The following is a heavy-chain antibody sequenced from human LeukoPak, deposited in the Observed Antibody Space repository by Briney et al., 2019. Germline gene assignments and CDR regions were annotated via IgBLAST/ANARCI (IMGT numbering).Heavy chain of an antibody. V-gene: IGHV6-1*01. CDR1: GDSLSSNIAA. D-gene: IGHD6-19*01. CDR2: TYYSSKWYN. J-gene: IGHJ3*02. Sequence: SQTLSLTCAICGDSLSSNIAAWNWTRQSPSRGLEWLVCTYYSSKWYNDYAVSVKSRIIINPDTSKNQFTLQLNSVTPEDTAVYYCARGAVTVRNAFDIWGQGTRVTVSS. CDR3: ARGAVTVRNAFDI.